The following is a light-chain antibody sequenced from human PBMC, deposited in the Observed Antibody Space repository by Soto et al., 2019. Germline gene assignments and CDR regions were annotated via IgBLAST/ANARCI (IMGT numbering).Light chain of an antibody. CDR3: GSWDSSLSAYV. V-gene: IGLV1-51*01. CDR1: SSNIGGNS. J-gene: IGLJ1*01. CDR2: DDN. Sequence: QSVLTQPPSVSAAPSQKVTICCSGSSSNIGGNSVSWYQQLPGTAPKLLIYDDNKRPSGIPDRFSGSKSGTSATLGITGFQTGDEADYYCGSWDSSLSAYVFGTGTKVTVL.